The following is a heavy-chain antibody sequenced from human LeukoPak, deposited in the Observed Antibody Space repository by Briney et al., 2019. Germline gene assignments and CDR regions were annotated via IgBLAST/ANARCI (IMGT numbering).Heavy chain of an antibody. V-gene: IGHV3-33*06. D-gene: IGHD6-13*01. CDR2: TWYDGSKN. CDR3: AKGGFYSSSWIDY. CDR1: GFTFGTYG. J-gene: IGHJ4*02. Sequence: GGSLRLSCAASGFTFGTYGMHWVRQAPGKGLEWVAVTWYDGSKNYYADSVKGRSTISRDNSKNTLYLQMDSLRAEDTAVYYCAKGGFYSSSWIDYWGQGTLVTVSS.